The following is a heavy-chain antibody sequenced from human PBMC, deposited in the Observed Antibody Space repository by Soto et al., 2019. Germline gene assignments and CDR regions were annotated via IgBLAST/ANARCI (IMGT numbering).Heavy chain of an antibody. Sequence: SETLSLTCTVSGGSVSNFYWNWIRQPAGKGLEWIGRIYSSGSASYNPSLRSRVTMSVDTSKNQFCLKVNSVTAVDTAVYYCARSSHNESWFDPWGQGTLVTVSS. CDR1: GGSVSNFY. CDR3: ARSSHNESWFDP. V-gene: IGHV4-4*07. CDR2: IYSSGSA. D-gene: IGHD6-13*01. J-gene: IGHJ5*02.